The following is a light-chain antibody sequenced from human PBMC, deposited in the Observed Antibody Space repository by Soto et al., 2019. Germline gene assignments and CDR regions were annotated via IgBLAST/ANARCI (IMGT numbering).Light chain of an antibody. CDR2: GAS. Sequence: EIVLTQSPATLSVSPGETTTLLCRASRSVSSSVAWYQQRPGRAPRLLISGASTRATDVPARFTGSGSGTEFTLTISSLQSEDFAVYYCQQYNNWPPRTFGGGTKVEIK. V-gene: IGKV3-15*01. CDR3: QQYNNWPPRT. CDR1: RSVSSS. J-gene: IGKJ4*01.